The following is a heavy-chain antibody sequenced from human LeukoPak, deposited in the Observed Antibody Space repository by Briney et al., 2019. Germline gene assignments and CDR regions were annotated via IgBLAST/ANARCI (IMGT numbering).Heavy chain of an antibody. CDR1: GFTFDDYG. J-gene: IGHJ4*02. V-gene: IGHV3-20*04. D-gene: IGHD3-16*01. CDR2: IDRNGDST. CDR3: ARGAGWLIDY. Sequence: PGGSLRLSCAAPGFTFDDYGMSWVRQAPGKGLEWVSGIDRNGDSTGYADSVEGRFTISRDNAKNSLYLQMNSLRAEDTAVYYCARGAGWLIDYWGQGILVTVSS.